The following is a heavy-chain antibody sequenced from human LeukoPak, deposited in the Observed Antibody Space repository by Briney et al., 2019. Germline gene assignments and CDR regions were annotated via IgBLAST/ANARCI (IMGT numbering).Heavy chain of an antibody. J-gene: IGHJ4*02. V-gene: IGHV4-34*01. CDR3: ARVPRVVVVRLPDY. CDR2: INHSGST. CDR1: GFTFSSYA. D-gene: IGHD3-22*01. Sequence: LRLSCAASGFTFSSYAMHWVRQPPGKGLEWIGEINHSGSTNYNPSLKSRVTISVDTSKNQFSLKLSSVTAADTAVYYCARVPRVVVVRLPDYWGQGTLVTVSS.